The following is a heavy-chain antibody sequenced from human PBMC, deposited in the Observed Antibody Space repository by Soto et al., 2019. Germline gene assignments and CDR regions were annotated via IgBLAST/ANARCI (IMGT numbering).Heavy chain of an antibody. CDR2: ISDNGNTK. Sequence: PGGSLRLSCAASGFTFSYYAMHWVRQAPGKGLEWMAAISDNGNTKYLADSVKGRFTISRDTSKNTLYLQMNSLRVEDTAVYYCARDPGGYPLGIFNIWGQGTRVTVS. CDR3: ARDPGGYPLGIFNI. D-gene: IGHD5-12*01. J-gene: IGHJ3*02. CDR1: GFTFSYYA. V-gene: IGHV3-30-3*01.